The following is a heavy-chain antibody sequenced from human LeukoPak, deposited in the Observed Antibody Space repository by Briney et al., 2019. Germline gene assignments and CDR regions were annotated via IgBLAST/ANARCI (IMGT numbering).Heavy chain of an antibody. Sequence: ASVKVSCKASGYTFTGYYMHWVRQAPGQGLEWMGWINPNSGGTNYAQKFQGRVTMTRDTSISTAYMELSRLRSDDTAVYYCARAAGGGSYPKRQYYYYYYYMDVWGKGTTVTVSS. CDR1: GYTFTGYY. V-gene: IGHV1-2*02. J-gene: IGHJ6*03. CDR3: ARAAGGGSYPKRQYYYYYYYMDV. CDR2: INPNSGGT. D-gene: IGHD1-26*01.